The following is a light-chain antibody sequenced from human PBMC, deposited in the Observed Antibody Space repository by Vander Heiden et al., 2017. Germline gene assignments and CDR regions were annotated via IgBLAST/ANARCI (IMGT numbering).Light chain of an antibody. Sequence: DIQMTQSPSTLSASVGDRVTITCRASQSISSWLAWYQQKPGKAPKLLIYKASSLESGVPSRFSGSGSGTEFTLTISSLQPDDFATYYCQQDNSSFWTFGPGTKVEIK. CDR3: QQDNSSFWT. CDR2: KAS. CDR1: QSISSW. V-gene: IGKV1-5*03. J-gene: IGKJ1*01.